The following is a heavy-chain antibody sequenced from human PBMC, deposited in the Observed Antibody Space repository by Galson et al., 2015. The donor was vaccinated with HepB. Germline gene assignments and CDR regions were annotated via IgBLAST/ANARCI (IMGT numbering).Heavy chain of an antibody. J-gene: IGHJ4*02. Sequence: SGAEVKKPGESLKISCKASGYSFASFTSYWIGWVRQVPGKGLEWVGVIYPYDSDTRYRPSFRGQFTISADKSITTAYLQWSSLRASDTAIYYCARPTTGTYDPYYFDYWGQGTLVTVSS. CDR1: GYSFASFTSYW. CDR2: IYPYDSDT. V-gene: IGHV5-51*03. CDR3: ARPTTGTYDPYYFDY. D-gene: IGHD1-26*01.